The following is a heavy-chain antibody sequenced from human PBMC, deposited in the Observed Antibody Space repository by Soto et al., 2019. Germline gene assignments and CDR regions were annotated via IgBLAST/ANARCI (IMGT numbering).Heavy chain of an antibody. J-gene: IGHJ5*02. V-gene: IGHV4-31*03. D-gene: IGHD2-2*01. CDR3: ARGEYCSSTSCLDNWFDP. CDR2: IYYSGST. CDR1: GGSISSGGYY. Sequence: SETLSLTCTVSGGSISSGGYYWSWIRQHPGKGLEWIWYIYYSGSTYYNPSLKSRVTISVDTSKNQFSLKLSSVTAADTAVYYCARGEYCSSTSCLDNWFDPWGQGTLVTVSS.